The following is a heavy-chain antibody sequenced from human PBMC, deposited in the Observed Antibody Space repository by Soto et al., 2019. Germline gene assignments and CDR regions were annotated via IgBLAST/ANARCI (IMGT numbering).Heavy chain of an antibody. CDR1: GFTFSNYA. CDR2: ISSTGGTT. V-gene: IGHV3-23*01. D-gene: IGHD2-15*01. J-gene: IGHJ4*02. CDR3: AKLIGGTCFSPFGY. Sequence: VQLLESGGALVQPGASLRLSCAASGFTFSNYAMSWVRQAPGKGLEWVSVISSTGGTTYYADSVKGRFTISRDNSKNTLHLQMNNLRAEDTAVYSCAKLIGGTCFSPFGYWGQGSLVTVSS.